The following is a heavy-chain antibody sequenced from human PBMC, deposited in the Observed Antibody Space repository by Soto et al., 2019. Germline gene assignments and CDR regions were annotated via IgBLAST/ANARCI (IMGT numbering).Heavy chain of an antibody. D-gene: IGHD6-13*01. CDR2: ISAYNGNT. CDR3: ARLLSSSSVWFDP. Sequence: QVQLVQSGAEVKKPGASVKVSCKASGYTFTSYGLSWVRQAPGQVFEWMGWISAYNGNTNYAQKLQCRVTMTTDTSTSKAYMELRRLRSDDTAVYYCARLLSSSSVWFDPWGQGTQVTVSS. J-gene: IGHJ5*02. CDR1: GYTFTSYG. V-gene: IGHV1-18*01.